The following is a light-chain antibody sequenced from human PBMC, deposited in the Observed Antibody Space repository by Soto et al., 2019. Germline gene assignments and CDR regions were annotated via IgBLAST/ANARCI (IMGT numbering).Light chain of an antibody. Sequence: DIQMTQSPSSLSASVGDRVTITCRASQSISRNLNWYQHKPGKAPKLLIYAASNLQNGVPSRFRGGGSGTEFTLNINSLQPEDFGTYYCQQSFTTASITFGQGTRLEIK. CDR2: AAS. CDR1: QSISRN. J-gene: IGKJ5*01. V-gene: IGKV1-39*01. CDR3: QQSFTTASIT.